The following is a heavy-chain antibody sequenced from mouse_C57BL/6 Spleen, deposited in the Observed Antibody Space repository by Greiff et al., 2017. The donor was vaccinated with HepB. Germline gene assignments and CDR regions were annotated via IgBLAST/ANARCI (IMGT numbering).Heavy chain of an antibody. CDR1: GYTFTSYW. V-gene: IGHV1-64*01. J-gene: IGHJ2*01. D-gene: IGHD2-4*01. Sequence: QVQLQQPGAELVKPGASVKLSCKASGYTFTSYWMHWVKQRPGQGLEWIGMIHPNSGSTNYNEKFKSKATLTVDKSSSTAYMQLSSLTSEDSAVYYCARSGDYDAGYFDYWGQGTTRTVSS. CDR2: IHPNSGST. CDR3: ARSGDYDAGYFDY.